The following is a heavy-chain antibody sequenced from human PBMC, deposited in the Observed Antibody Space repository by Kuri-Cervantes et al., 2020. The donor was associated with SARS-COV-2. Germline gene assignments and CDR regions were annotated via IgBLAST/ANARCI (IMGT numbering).Heavy chain of an antibody. CDR2: INPSGGST. CDR1: GYTFTSYY. D-gene: IGHD2-21*02. CDR3: ARVRGGDCADNYYYYYGMDV. Sequence: ASVKVSCKASGYTFTSYYMHWVRQAPGQGLEWMGIINPSGGSTSYAQKFQGRVTMTRDTSTSTVYMELSSLRSEDTAVYYCARVRGGDCADNYYYYYGMDVWGQGTTVTVSS. V-gene: IGHV1-46*01. J-gene: IGHJ6*02.